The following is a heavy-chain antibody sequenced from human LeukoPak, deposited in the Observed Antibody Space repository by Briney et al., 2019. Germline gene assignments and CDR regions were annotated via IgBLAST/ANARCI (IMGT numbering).Heavy chain of an antibody. Sequence: GGSLRLSCAASGFTFSSYWMHWVRQAPGKGLVWVSRLISDGSSASYADSVKGRFTISRDDTKNILYLQMNSLRAEDTAVYYCVRDSRYCPDVWGQGTTVTVSS. CDR1: GFTFSSYW. V-gene: IGHV3-74*01. D-gene: IGHD2-8*02. J-gene: IGHJ6*02. CDR3: VRDSRYCPDV. CDR2: LISDGSSA.